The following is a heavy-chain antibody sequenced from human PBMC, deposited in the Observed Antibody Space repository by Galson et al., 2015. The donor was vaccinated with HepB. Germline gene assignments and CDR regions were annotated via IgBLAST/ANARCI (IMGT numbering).Heavy chain of an antibody. V-gene: IGHV1-46*01. J-gene: IGHJ6*02. Sequence: SVKVSCKASGYTFTSYYMHWVRQAPGQGLEWMGIINPSGGSKSYAQKFQGRVTMTRDTSTSTVYMELSSLRSEDTAVYYCATGRLPTDFYYYGMDVWGQGTTVTVSS. CDR3: ATGRLPTDFYYYGMDV. D-gene: IGHD6-25*01. CDR1: GYTFTSYY. CDR2: INPSGGSK.